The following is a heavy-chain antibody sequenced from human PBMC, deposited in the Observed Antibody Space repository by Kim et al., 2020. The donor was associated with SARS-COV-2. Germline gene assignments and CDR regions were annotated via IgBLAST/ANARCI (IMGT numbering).Heavy chain of an antibody. D-gene: IGHD6-6*01. CDR2: VYYSVGI. Sequence: SETLSLTCTVSGGSISSYSWSWIRQPPGKGLEWIGHVYYSVGINYNPSLKSRVTISLDTSKNQFSLNVNSVTAADTAVYYCARRSPKENYFDFWGQGTLVTVSS. CDR3: ARRSPKENYFDF. V-gene: IGHV4-59*08. J-gene: IGHJ4*02. CDR1: GGSISSYS.